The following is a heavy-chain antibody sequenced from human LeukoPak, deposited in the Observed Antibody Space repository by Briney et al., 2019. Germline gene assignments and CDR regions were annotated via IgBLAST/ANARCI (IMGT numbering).Heavy chain of an antibody. CDR2: IHYSGFT. V-gene: IGHV4-59*08. D-gene: IGHD3-22*01. CDR3: SRREDSGTSGYYGL. CDR1: GGSIVSYH. Sequence: SETLSLTCTVSGGSIVSYHWSWIRQPPGKGLEWTGYIHYSGFTNYNPSLKSRVTISVDTSKNQLSLKLSSVTAADTAVYYCSRREDSGTSGYYGLWGQGTLVTVSS. J-gene: IGHJ4*02.